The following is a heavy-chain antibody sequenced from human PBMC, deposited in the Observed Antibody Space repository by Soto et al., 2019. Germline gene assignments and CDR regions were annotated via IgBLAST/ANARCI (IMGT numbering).Heavy chain of an antibody. J-gene: IGHJ6*02. Sequence: KPSETLSLTCAVYGGSFSGYYWSWIRQPPGKGLEWIGEINHSGSTNYNPSLKSRVTISVDTSKNQFSLKLSSVTAADTAVYYCARRRVVVVVAATIVYYYGMDVWGQGTTVTVSS. CDR1: GGSFSGYY. V-gene: IGHV4-34*01. CDR2: INHSGST. CDR3: ARRRVVVVVAATIVYYYGMDV. D-gene: IGHD2-15*01.